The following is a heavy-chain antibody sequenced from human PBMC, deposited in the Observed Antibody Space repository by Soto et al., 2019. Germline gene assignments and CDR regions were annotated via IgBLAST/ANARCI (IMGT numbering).Heavy chain of an antibody. D-gene: IGHD3-3*01. Sequence: GESMRLSCTASGVTFGTFPMSCDSHLEGEVLEWDAAISGGSESTNFADAVKGRFTISRDNTRNTLYLQMNGLRAEDTAVYYCAKGYDRSETDYLHDDLDIWGQGTVVTVSS. CDR1: GVTFGTFP. CDR2: ISGGSEST. V-gene: IGHV3-23*01. CDR3: AKGYDRSETDYLHDDLDI. J-gene: IGHJ3*02.